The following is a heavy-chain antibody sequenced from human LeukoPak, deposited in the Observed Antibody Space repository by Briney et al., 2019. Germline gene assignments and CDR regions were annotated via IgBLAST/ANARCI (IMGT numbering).Heavy chain of an antibody. V-gene: IGHV4-34*01. CDR1: GGSFSGYY. CDR3: AGGLAVAGTTEDFPP. CDR2: INHSGST. D-gene: IGHD6-19*01. Sequence: SETLSLTCAVYGGSFSGYYWSWIRQPPGKGLEWIGEINHSGSTNYNPSLKSRVTISGDTSKNQFSQKLSSVTAADTAVYYCAGGLAVAGTTEDFPPRGQGTLVTVSS. J-gene: IGHJ4*02.